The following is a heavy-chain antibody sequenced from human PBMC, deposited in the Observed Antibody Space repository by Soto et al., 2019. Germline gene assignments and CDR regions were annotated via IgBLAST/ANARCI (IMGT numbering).Heavy chain of an antibody. V-gene: IGHV3-48*01. D-gene: IGHD3-22*01. J-gene: IGHJ4*02. Sequence: GSLRLSCAASGFTFTSNAMSWVRQAPGKGLEWVSYISSSSSTIYYADSVKGRFTISRDNAKNSLYLQMNSLRAEDTAVYYCARGLYYYDSSGYYWGQGTLVTVSS. CDR3: ARGLYYYDSSGYY. CDR2: ISSSSSTI. CDR1: GFTFTSNA.